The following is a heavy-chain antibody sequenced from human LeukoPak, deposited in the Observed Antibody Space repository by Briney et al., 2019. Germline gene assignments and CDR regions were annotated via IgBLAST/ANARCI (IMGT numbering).Heavy chain of an antibody. D-gene: IGHD3-3*01. CDR3: ARSRPLYYDFWSGYSDRYYYYYMDV. J-gene: IGHJ6*03. V-gene: IGHV1-46*01. CDR2: INPSGGST. CDR1: GYTFTSYY. Sequence: GASVKVSCKASGYTFTSYYMHWVRQAPGQGLEWMGIINPSGGSTSYAQKFQGRVTMTRDMSTSTDYVELSSLRSEDTAVYYCARSRPLYYDFWSGYSDRYYYYYMDVWGKGTTVTVSS.